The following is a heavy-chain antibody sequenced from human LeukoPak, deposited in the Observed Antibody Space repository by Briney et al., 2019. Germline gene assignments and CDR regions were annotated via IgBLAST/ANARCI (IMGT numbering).Heavy chain of an antibody. CDR2: IYYSGST. Sequence: SETLSLTCAVSGDSVSSSNYYWGWIRQPPGKGLEWIGYIYYSGSTNYNPSLKSRVTISVDTSKNQFSLKLSSVTAADTAVYYCASSSSWYGGWYFDYWGQGTLVTVSS. D-gene: IGHD6-13*01. V-gene: IGHV4-61*01. J-gene: IGHJ4*02. CDR1: GDSVSSSNYY. CDR3: ASSSSWYGGWYFDY.